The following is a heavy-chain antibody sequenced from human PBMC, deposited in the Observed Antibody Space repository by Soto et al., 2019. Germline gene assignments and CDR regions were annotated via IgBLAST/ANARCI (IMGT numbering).Heavy chain of an antibody. Sequence: QVQLVQSGAEVEKPGASVKISCKASGYDFRTYPLHWVRQAPGQGLEWMGWINPGNGDTGFLQKFQGRVTITRDTSASTAYMELSSLRSEDTAVYYCARKDYFASGSYYFDSWGQGTLVTVSS. J-gene: IGHJ4*02. CDR1: GYDFRTYP. V-gene: IGHV1-3*01. CDR3: ARKDYFASGSYYFDS. CDR2: INPGNGDT. D-gene: IGHD3-10*01.